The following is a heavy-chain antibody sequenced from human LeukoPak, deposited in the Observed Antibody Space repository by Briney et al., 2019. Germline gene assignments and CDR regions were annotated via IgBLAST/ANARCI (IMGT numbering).Heavy chain of an antibody. J-gene: IGHJ4*02. Sequence: GGSLRLSCAASGFTFSSYGMHWVRQAPGKGLEWGAFIRYDGSNKYYADSAKGRFTISRGNSKNTLYLQMNSLSAEDTAVYYCAKDQGVGGPQWELPYFDYWGQGTLVTVSS. D-gene: IGHD1-26*01. CDR3: AKDQGVGGPQWELPYFDY. CDR1: GFTFSSYG. V-gene: IGHV3-30*02. CDR2: IRYDGSNK.